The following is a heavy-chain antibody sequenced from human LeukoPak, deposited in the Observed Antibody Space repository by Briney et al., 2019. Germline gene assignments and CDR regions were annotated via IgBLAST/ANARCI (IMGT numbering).Heavy chain of an antibody. CDR3: ASRYGSGSYGY. CDR1: GGTFSSYA. Sequence: GASVKVSCKASGGTFSSYAISWVQQAPGKGLEWMGGFDPEDGETIYAQKFQGRVTMTEDTSTDTAYMELSSLRSEDTAVYYCASRYGSGSYGYWGQGTLVTVSS. V-gene: IGHV1-24*01. J-gene: IGHJ4*02. CDR2: FDPEDGET. D-gene: IGHD3-10*01.